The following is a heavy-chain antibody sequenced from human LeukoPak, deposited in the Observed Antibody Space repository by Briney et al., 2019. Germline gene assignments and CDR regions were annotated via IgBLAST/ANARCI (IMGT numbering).Heavy chain of an antibody. Sequence: PGGSLRLSCAASGFIFSNYGMYWVRQAPGKGLEWVAVIWYDGSKKYYADSVRGRFTISRDNSKNTLYLRMNSLRAEDTAVYYCAKDSSAYYLDYWGQGTLVTVSS. CDR3: AKDSSAYYLDY. V-gene: IGHV3-33*06. CDR2: IWYDGSKK. J-gene: IGHJ4*02. D-gene: IGHD3-22*01. CDR1: GFIFSNYG.